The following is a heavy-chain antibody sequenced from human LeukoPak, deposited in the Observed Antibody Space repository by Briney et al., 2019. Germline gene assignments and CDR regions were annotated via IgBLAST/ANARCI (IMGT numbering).Heavy chain of an antibody. CDR3: ARVVPAAIDYYYYYYGMDV. V-gene: IGHV4-59*12. D-gene: IGHD2-2*01. J-gene: IGHJ6*02. CDR2: IYYSGST. CDR1: GGSISSYY. Sequence: PSETLSLTCTVSGGSISSYYWSWIRQPPGKGLEWIGYIYYSGSTNYNPSLKSRVTISVDTSKNQFSLKLSSVTAADTAVYYCARVVPAAIDYYYYYYGMDVWGQGTTVTVSS.